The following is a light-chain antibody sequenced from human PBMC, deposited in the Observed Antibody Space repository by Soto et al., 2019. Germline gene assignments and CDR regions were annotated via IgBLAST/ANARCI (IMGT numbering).Light chain of an antibody. CDR3: SSYTSSSTQV. CDR1: SSDVGGYNY. CDR2: EVS. Sequence: QSVLTQPASVSGSPGQSITISCTGTSSDVGGYNYVSWYQQHPDKAPKLIIYEVSNRPSGVSNRFSGSKSGNTASLTISGLQAEDEADYYCSSYTSSSTQVFGTGTKVTVL. V-gene: IGLV2-14*01. J-gene: IGLJ1*01.